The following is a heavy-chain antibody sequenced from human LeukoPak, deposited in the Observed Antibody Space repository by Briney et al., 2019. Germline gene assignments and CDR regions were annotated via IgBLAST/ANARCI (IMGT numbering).Heavy chain of an antibody. Sequence: GGSLRLSCAASEFTFNSYWMSWVRQAPGKGLEWVANIKQDGGQIYYLDSVKGRFTVSRDNAKNSLYLQMNSLRVEDTAFYYCAKDNRRHYTSGPNPDSLHWGQGALVTVSS. CDR1: EFTFNSYW. V-gene: IGHV3-7*03. CDR2: IKQDGGQI. J-gene: IGHJ4*02. CDR3: AKDNRRHYTSGPNPDSLH. D-gene: IGHD6-19*01.